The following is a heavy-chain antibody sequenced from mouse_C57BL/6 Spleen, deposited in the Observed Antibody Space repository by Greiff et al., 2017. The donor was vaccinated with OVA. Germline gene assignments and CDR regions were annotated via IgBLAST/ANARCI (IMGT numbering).Heavy chain of an antibody. J-gene: IGHJ3*01. V-gene: IGHV1-80*01. CDR3: ARSGGHYAPGFAY. Sequence: QVQLQQSGAELVKPGASVKISCKASGYAFSSYWMNWVKQRPGKGLEWIGQIYPGDGDTNYNGKFKGKATLTADKSSSTAYMQLSSLTSEDSAVYFCARSGGHYAPGFAYWGQGTLVTVSA. CDR2: IYPGDGDT. D-gene: IGHD1-2*01. CDR1: GYAFSSYW.